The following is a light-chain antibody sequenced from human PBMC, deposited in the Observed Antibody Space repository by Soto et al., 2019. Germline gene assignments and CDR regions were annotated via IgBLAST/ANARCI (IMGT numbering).Light chain of an antibody. CDR2: ATS. V-gene: IGKV3-20*01. CDR3: QQYGTSRVT. CDR1: QSVSSDY. J-gene: IGKJ4*01. Sequence: EIVLTQSPGTLSLSPGERATLSCRASQSVSSDYLGWYQQKPGQAPRRLIFATSNRATSIPDRFSGSGSGTDFTLTISRLEPEDFAVYYCQQYGTSRVTFGGGTKVEIK.